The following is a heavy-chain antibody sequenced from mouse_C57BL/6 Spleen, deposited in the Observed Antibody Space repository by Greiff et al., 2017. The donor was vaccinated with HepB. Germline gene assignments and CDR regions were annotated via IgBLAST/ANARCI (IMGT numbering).Heavy chain of an antibody. CDR3: TRLGRGAMDY. CDR1: GYTFTDYE. J-gene: IGHJ4*01. D-gene: IGHD4-1*01. CDR2: IDPETGGT. Sequence: QVQLQQSGAELVRPGASVTLSCKASGYTFTDYEMHWVKQTPVHGLEWIGAIDPETGGTAYNQKFKGKAILTADKSSSTAYMELRSLTSEDSAVYDCTRLGRGAMDYWGQGTSVTVSS. V-gene: IGHV1-15*01.